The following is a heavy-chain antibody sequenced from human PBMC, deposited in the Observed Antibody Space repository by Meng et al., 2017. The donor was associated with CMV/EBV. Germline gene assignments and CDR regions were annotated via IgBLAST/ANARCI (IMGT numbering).Heavy chain of an antibody. CDR2: ISSSGSWI. D-gene: IGHD3-9*01. Sequence: GESLKISCAASGFTFNSYSMNWVRQAPGKGLEWVSSISSSGSWIYYADSVRGRFSISRDNAKNSLYLQMNSLRAEGTAVYYCVSEPYDTLTGLPGWYFDTWGQGALVTVSS. J-gene: IGHJ4*02. V-gene: IGHV3-21*06. CDR3: VSEPYDTLTGLPGWYFDT. CDR1: GFTFNSYS.